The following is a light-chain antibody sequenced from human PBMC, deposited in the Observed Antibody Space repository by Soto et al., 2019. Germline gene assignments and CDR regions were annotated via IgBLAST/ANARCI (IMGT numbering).Light chain of an antibody. CDR1: QSVLYSSNNKNY. J-gene: IGKJ2*01. CDR3: QQYESTPPT. CDR2: WES. Sequence: DIVMTQSPDSLAVSLGERATINCKSSQSVLYSSNNKNYLAWYQQRPGQAPKLLLYWESTRESGVPDRFSGSGSGTDFTLTITSLQAEYLAVYYCQQYESTPPTFGQGTKLEIK. V-gene: IGKV4-1*01.